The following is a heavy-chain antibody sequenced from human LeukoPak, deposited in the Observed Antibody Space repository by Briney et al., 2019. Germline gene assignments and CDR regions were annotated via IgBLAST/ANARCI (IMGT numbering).Heavy chain of an antibody. V-gene: IGHV4-39*07. J-gene: IGHJ5*02. Sequence: SETLSLTCTVSGGSISSSRYYWGWIRQPPGKGLEWIGNIYHTESTYNNPSLKSRVTISADTSKNQFSLNVSSVTAADTAVYYCARDYFLYCTNGVCYYFDPWGQGTLVTVSS. CDR2: IYHTEST. CDR1: GGSISSSRYY. CDR3: ARDYFLYCTNGVCYYFDP. D-gene: IGHD2-8*01.